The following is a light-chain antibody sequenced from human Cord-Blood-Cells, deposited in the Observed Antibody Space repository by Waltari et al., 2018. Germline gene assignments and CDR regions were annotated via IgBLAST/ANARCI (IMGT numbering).Light chain of an antibody. Sequence: DIQMTQSPSSLSASVGDRVTITCQASQDISNYLNWYQQKPGKAPKLLIYDASNLETGGPSRFSGSGSGTDVTCTISSLQPEDIATYYCQQYDNLLITFGQGTRLEIK. CDR1: QDISNY. J-gene: IGKJ5*01. V-gene: IGKV1-33*01. CDR2: DAS. CDR3: QQYDNLLIT.